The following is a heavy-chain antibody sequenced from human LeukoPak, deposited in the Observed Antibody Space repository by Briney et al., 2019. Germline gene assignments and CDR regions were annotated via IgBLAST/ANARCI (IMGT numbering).Heavy chain of an antibody. CDR3: ARVGSASDNWFDP. V-gene: IGHV4-59*01. J-gene: IGHJ5*02. CDR2: IYYSGST. D-gene: IGHD3-10*01. CDR1: GGSISSYY. Sequence: SETLSLTCTVSGGSISSYYWSWIRQPPGKGLEWIGYIYYSGSTNYSPSLKSRVTISVDTSKNQFSLKLSSVTAADTAVYYCARVGSASDNWFDPWGQGTLVTVSS.